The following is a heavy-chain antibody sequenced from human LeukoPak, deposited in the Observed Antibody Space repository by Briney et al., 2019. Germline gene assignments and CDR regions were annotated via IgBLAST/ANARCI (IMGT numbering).Heavy chain of an antibody. D-gene: IGHD5-24*01. Sequence: SETLSLTCTVSGGSISSDYWSWIRQPPGKGLEWIGYIHYSGSTNYNPSLKSRVTISVDTSKNHFSLKLSSVTAADTAVYYCARGARAGYNLEPFDYWGQGTLVTVSS. V-gene: IGHV4-59*08. J-gene: IGHJ4*02. CDR2: IHYSGST. CDR1: GGSISSDY. CDR3: ARGARAGYNLEPFDY.